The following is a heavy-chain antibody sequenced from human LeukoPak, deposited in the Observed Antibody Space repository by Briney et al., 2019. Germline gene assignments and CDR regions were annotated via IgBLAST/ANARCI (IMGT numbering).Heavy chain of an antibody. Sequence: GGSLRLSCAASGFTFSSYWMSWVRQAPGKGLEWVANIKQDGSEKYYVDSVKGRFTISRDNAKNSLYPQMNSLRAEDTAVYYCASLAYLSWIQLWFDYWGQGTLVTVSS. D-gene: IGHD5-18*01. J-gene: IGHJ4*02. CDR1: GFTFSSYW. CDR3: ASLAYLSWIQLWFDY. CDR2: IKQDGSEK. V-gene: IGHV3-7*01.